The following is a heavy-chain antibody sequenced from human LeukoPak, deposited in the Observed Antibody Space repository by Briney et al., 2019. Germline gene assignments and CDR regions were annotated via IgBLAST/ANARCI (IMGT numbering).Heavy chain of an antibody. D-gene: IGHD3-3*01. CDR1: GFTFSSYG. V-gene: IGHV3-30*18. Sequence: PGRSLRLSCAASGFTFSSYGMHWVRQAPGKGLEWVAVISYDGSNNYYADSVKGRFTIARDKSKNTPYLQMNSLRAEDTAVYYCAKDLGVARRDYYYYGMDVWGKGTTVTVSS. CDR3: AKDLGVARRDYYYYGMDV. CDR2: ISYDGSNN. J-gene: IGHJ6*04.